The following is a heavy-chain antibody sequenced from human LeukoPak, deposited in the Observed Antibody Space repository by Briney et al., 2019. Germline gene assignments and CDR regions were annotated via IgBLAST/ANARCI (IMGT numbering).Heavy chain of an antibody. V-gene: IGHV5-51*01. CDR1: GYSFTSYW. CDR2: IYPGDSDT. D-gene: IGHD6-19*01. CDR3: ARHIEDSSGWMYNWFDP. Sequence: GESLKISCKGSGYSFTSYWIGWVRQMPGKGLEWMGIIYPGDSDTRYSPSFQGQVTISADKSISAAYLQWSSLKASDTAMYYCARHIEDSSGWMYNWFDPWGQGTLVTVSS. J-gene: IGHJ5*02.